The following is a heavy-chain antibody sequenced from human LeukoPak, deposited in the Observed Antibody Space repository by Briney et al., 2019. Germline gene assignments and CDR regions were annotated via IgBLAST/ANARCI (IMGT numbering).Heavy chain of an antibody. CDR3: ARGSSTVASYHDFWSGYSNWFDP. V-gene: IGHV1-8*01. D-gene: IGHD3-3*01. J-gene: IGHJ5*02. CDR2: MNPNSGNT. Sequence: GASVKVSYKASGYTFTSYDINWVRQATGQGLEWMGWMNPNSGNTGYAQKFQGRVTMTRNTSISTAYMELSSLRSEDTAVYYCARGSSTVASYHDFWSGYSNWFDPWGQGTLVTVSS. CDR1: GYTFTSYD.